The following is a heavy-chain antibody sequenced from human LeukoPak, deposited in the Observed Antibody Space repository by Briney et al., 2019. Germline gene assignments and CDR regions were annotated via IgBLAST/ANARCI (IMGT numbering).Heavy chain of an antibody. CDR1: GYSFTSYW. V-gene: IGHV5-51*01. CDR3: VRRGFSSEEYDY. Sequence: GESLKISCKGSGYSFTSYWIGWVRRMPGKGLEWMGVIYPGDSDTRYSPSFQGQVTISVDKSINTAYLHWSSLAASDTDTYYCVRRGFSSEEYDYWGQGTLVTVSS. J-gene: IGHJ4*02. D-gene: IGHD5-18*01. CDR2: IYPGDSDT.